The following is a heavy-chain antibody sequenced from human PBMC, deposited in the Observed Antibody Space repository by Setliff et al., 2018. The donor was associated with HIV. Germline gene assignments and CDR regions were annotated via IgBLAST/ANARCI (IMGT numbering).Heavy chain of an antibody. D-gene: IGHD6-19*01. V-gene: IGHV1-69*05. CDR3: ARSPLYGSSDYHIES. Sequence: SVKVSCKASGGSFSRSAMSWVRQAPGQGLEWMGGIIPMFDTANYAQKFQERVTITRDTSLNPVYMELRSLRSEDTAIYYCARSPLYGSSDYHIESWGQGTPVTVSS. CDR2: IIPMFDTA. CDR1: GGSFSRSA. J-gene: IGHJ4*02.